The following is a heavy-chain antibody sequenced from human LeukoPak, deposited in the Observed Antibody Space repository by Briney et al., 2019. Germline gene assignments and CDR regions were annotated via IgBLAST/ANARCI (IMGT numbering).Heavy chain of an antibody. CDR1: GYSFTSYW. CDR3: ARHLLSFGVGYDLDY. D-gene: IGHD5-12*01. J-gene: IGHJ4*02. V-gene: IGHV5-51*01. Sequence: GESLKISCKGSGYSFTSYWIGWVRQMPGKGLEWMGIIYPGDSDTRYSRSFQGQVTISADKSISTAYLQWSSLKASDTAMYYCARHLLSFGVGYDLDYWGQGTLVTVSS. CDR2: IYPGDSDT.